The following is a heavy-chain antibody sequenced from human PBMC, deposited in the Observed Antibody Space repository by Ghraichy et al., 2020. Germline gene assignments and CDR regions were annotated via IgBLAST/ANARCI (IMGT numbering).Heavy chain of an antibody. J-gene: IGHJ6*02. CDR1: EFTFEDYS. Sequence: GESLNISCAASEFTFEDYSMHWVRQAPGKGLEWVSLISWDGEITYYAESVKGRFTISRDNSKNSLYLQMNSLRSEDTALYYCARDLFRGDGYNFIYYSGMDVWGQGTTVTVSS. CDR2: ISWDGEIT. CDR3: ARDLFRGDGYNFIYYSGMDV. D-gene: IGHD5-24*01. V-gene: IGHV3-43*01.